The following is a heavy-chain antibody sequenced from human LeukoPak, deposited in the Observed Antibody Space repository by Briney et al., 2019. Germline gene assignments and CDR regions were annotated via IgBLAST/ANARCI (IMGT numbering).Heavy chain of an antibody. Sequence: SQTLSLXCTVSGGSISSGSYYWSWSRQPAGKGLEWIGRIYTSGSTNYNPSLKSRVTISVDTSKNQFSLKLSSVTAADTAVYYCASSRPYSSSWYGYWGQGTLVTVSS. CDR2: IYTSGST. D-gene: IGHD6-13*01. CDR3: ASSRPYSSSWYGY. J-gene: IGHJ4*02. V-gene: IGHV4-61*02. CDR1: GGSISSGSYY.